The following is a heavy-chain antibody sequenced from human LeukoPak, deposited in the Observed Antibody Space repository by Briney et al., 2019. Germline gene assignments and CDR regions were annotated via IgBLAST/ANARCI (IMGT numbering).Heavy chain of an antibody. J-gene: IGHJ4*02. CDR3: ARSTGSTMFIDY. CDR2: IYYSGNT. CDR1: GGSISPYY. Sequence: SETLSVTCTVSGGSISPYYWSWLRQPPGKGLEWLGYIYYSGNTEYKPSLKSRVAMSVDTSKNQFSLRLSSVTAADTAVYYCARSTGSTMFIDYWGQGTLVTVSS. V-gene: IGHV4-59*01. D-gene: IGHD3-10*02.